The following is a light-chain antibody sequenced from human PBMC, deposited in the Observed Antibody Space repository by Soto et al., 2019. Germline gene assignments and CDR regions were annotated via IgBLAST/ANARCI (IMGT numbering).Light chain of an antibody. Sequence: SYELTQLPSVSVAPGKTARITCGGNNIGSKSVHWYQQKPGQAPVLVIYYDSDRPSGIPERFSGSNSGNTATLTISRVEAGDEADYYCQVWDSSSAVVFGGGTKLTVL. CDR3: QVWDSSSAVV. V-gene: IGLV3-21*04. CDR2: YDS. J-gene: IGLJ2*01. CDR1: NIGSKS.